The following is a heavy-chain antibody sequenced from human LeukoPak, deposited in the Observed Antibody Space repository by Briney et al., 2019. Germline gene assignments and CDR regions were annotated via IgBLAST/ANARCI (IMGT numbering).Heavy chain of an antibody. CDR1: GGSISSGGYY. CDR3: ARDLADSAATMPRGRFDP. V-gene: IGHV4-31*03. D-gene: IGHD2-2*01. J-gene: IGHJ5*02. CDR2: IYYSGST. Sequence: SETLSLTCTVSGGSISSGGYYWSWIRQHPGKGLEWIGYIYYSGSTYYNPSLKSRVTISVDTSKNQFSLKLSSVTAADTAVYYCARDLADSAATMPRGRFDPWGQGTLVTVSS.